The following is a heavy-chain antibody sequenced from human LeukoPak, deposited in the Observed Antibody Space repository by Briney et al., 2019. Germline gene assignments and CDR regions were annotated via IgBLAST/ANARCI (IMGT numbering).Heavy chain of an antibody. V-gene: IGHV3-74*01. Sequence: PGGSLRLSCAASGFTFSSYWMHWVRQAPGKGPVWVSRINSDGSSTSYADSVKGRFTISRDNAKNTLYLQMNSLRAEDTAVYYCAREEYSSSSSFVDYWGQGTLVTVSS. CDR1: GFTFSSYW. J-gene: IGHJ4*02. D-gene: IGHD6-6*01. CDR2: INSDGSST. CDR3: AREEYSSSSSFVDY.